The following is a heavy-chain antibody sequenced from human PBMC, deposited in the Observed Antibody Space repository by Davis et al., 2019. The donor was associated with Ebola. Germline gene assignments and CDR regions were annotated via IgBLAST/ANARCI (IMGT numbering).Heavy chain of an antibody. V-gene: IGHV3-15*01. J-gene: IGHJ6*02. CDR2: IKSKTDGGTT. Sequence: PGGSLRLSCAASGFTFSNAWMSWVRQAPGKGLEWVGRIKSKTDGGTTDYAAPVKGRFTISRDDSKNTLYLQMNSLKTEDTAVYYCRVVVVIVLAPYGMDVWGQGTTVTVSS. D-gene: IGHD2-21*01. CDR1: GFTFSNAW. CDR3: RVVVVIVLAPYGMDV.